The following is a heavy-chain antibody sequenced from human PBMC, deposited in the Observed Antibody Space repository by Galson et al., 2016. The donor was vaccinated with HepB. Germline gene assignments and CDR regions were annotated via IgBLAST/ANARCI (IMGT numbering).Heavy chain of an antibody. V-gene: IGHV3-74*03. D-gene: IGHD1-26*01. CDR1: GFPFSTSW. CDR3: ARDAGSDKHDWYFDP. J-gene: IGHJ2*01. CDR2: INVDGRRP. Sequence: SLRLSCAASGFPFSTSWMHMHWVRQAPGKGLVWVSRINVDGRRPSTADSVKGRFTVSSDYAKKTVFLQMNSLRVEDTGVYYCARDAGSDKHDWYFDPWGRGTLVTVSS.